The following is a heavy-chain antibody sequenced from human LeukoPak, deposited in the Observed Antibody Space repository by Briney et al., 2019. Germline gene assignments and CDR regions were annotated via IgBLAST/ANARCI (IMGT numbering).Heavy chain of an antibody. J-gene: IGHJ6*03. CDR2: ISGSGGST. CDR3: TKGSPGFYYYMDV. Sequence: PGGSLRLSCAASGFTFSSYAMNWVRQAPGKGLEWVSTISGSGGSTYYADSVKGRFTISRDNSKNTPYVQMNSLRAEDTAIYYCTKGSPGFYYYMDVWGRGTTVTVSS. V-gene: IGHV3-23*01. D-gene: IGHD5-12*01. CDR1: GFTFSSYA.